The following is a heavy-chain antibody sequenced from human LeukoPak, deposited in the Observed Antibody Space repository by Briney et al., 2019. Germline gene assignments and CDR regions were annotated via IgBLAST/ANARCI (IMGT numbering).Heavy chain of an antibody. CDR3: AKDLYHRYYHNSRHAFDY. D-gene: IGHD3-22*01. CDR1: GYTLTALS. V-gene: IGHV1-24*01. Sequence: ASVKVSCKVSGYTLTALSMHWVRQPPGKGLEWMGRFDPEDGETIYAQKFQGRVTMTADTSTDTAYMELSSLRSQDTAVYYCAKDLYHRYYHNSRHAFDYWGQGTLVIVSS. CDR2: FDPEDGET. J-gene: IGHJ4*02.